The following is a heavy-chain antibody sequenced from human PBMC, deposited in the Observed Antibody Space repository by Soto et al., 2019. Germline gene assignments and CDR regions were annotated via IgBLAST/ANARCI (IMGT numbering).Heavy chain of an antibody. CDR3: AKAFEYSSSWFDY. J-gene: IGHJ4*02. V-gene: IGHV3-9*01. D-gene: IGHD6-13*01. Sequence: EVQLVESGGGLVQPGRSLRLSCAASGFTFDDYAMHWVRQAPGKGLEWVSGISWNSGSIGYADSVKGRFTISRDNAKNSLYLQMNSLRAEDTALYYCAKAFEYSSSWFDYWGQGTLVTVSS. CDR2: ISWNSGSI. CDR1: GFTFDDYA.